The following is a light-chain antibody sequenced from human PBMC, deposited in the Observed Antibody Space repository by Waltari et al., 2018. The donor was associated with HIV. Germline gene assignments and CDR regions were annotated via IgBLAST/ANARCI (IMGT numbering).Light chain of an antibody. J-gene: IGKJ2*01. Sequence: DIQMTQSPSAVSASVGDRVTITCRASQGISSWLAWYQQKPGTAPKLLISRASSLERGVPSRFSGSGSGTDFTLTINSLQPDDFATYYCQQYNRFPQTFGQGTKVEIK. CDR1: QGISSW. V-gene: IGKV1-5*03. CDR2: RAS. CDR3: QQYNRFPQT.